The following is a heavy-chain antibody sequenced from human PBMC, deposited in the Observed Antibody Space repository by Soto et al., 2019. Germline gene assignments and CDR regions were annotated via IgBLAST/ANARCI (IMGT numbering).Heavy chain of an antibody. V-gene: IGHV1-69*01. CDR2: IIPIFGTA. J-gene: IGHJ6*02. CDR3: ARDQVTGTTRYYYGMDV. CDR1: GGTFSSYA. Sequence: QVQLVQSGAEVKKPGSSVKVSCKASGGTFSSYAISWVRQAPGQGLEWMGGIIPIFGTANYAQKFQGRVMITADESTSTAYMELSSLRSEDTAVYYCARDQVTGTTRYYYGMDVWGQGTTVTVSS. D-gene: IGHD1-20*01.